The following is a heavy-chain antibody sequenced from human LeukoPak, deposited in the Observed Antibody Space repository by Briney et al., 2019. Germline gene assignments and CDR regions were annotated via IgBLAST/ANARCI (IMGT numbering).Heavy chain of an antibody. J-gene: IGHJ4*02. CDR1: GFTFSSYS. D-gene: IGHD6-13*01. CDR3: ARVQRSSWAPAGY. CDR2: ISSSSSYI. Sequence: GGSLRLSCAASGFTFSSYSTNWVRQAPGKGLEWVSSISSSSSYIYYADSVKGRFTISRDNAKNSLYLQMNSLRAEDTAVYYCARVQRSSWAPAGYWGQGTLVTVSS. V-gene: IGHV3-21*01.